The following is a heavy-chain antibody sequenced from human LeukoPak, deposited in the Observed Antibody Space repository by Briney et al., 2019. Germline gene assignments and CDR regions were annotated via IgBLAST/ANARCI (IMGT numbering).Heavy chain of an antibody. Sequence: SETLSLTCTVSGGSISGYYWSWIRQPPGKGLEWIGYIYYSGSTNYNPSLKSRVTISVDTSKNQFSLKLSSVTAADTAVYYCARMRYYYYGMDVWGQGTTVTVSS. V-gene: IGHV4-59*01. CDR2: IYYSGST. CDR1: GGSISGYY. J-gene: IGHJ6*02. CDR3: ARMRYYYYGMDV.